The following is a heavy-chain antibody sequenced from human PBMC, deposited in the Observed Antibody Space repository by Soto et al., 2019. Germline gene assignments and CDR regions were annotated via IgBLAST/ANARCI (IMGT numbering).Heavy chain of an antibody. V-gene: IGHV3-48*02. CDR3: ARKGASGFGDYYYYYMDV. CDR2: ISSSSTI. D-gene: IGHD3-10*01. Sequence: GGSLRLSCAASGFTFSSYSMNWVRQAPGKGLEWVSYISSSSTIYYADSVKGRFTISRDNAKNSLYLQMNSLRDEDTAVYYCARKGASGFGDYYYYYMDVWGKGTTVTVSS. J-gene: IGHJ6*03. CDR1: GFTFSSYS.